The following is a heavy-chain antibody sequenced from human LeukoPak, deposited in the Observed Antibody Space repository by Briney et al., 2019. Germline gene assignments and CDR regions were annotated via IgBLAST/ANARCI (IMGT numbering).Heavy chain of an antibody. CDR1: GFPFNSYS. CDR3: ARGGELLPPYYFDY. Sequence: GGSLRLSCAASGFPFNSYSMNWVRQAPGKGLEWVSSIGSGSSYLFYADSVKGRFTISRGNAKNSLYLQMSSLRAEDTAVYYCARGGELLPPYYFDYWGRGTLVTVSS. J-gene: IGHJ4*02. CDR2: IGSGSSYL. V-gene: IGHV3-21*01. D-gene: IGHD1-26*01.